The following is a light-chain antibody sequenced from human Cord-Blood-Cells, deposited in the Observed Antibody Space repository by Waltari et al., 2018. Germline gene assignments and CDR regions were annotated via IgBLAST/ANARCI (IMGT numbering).Light chain of an antibody. J-gene: IGLJ3*02. CDR1: SGFCVGDFS. Sequence: QPVLPQPSSHSASSGASVRLPCMLSSGFCVGDFSIRWYQHKPGNPPRYLLYYHSDSNKGQGSGVPSRFSGSNDASAKAGILRSSGRQPEDEADYYCGTWHSNSKIRWGFGGGTKLTVL. V-gene: IGLV5-52*01. CDR3: GTWHSNSKIRWG. CDR2: YHSDSNK.